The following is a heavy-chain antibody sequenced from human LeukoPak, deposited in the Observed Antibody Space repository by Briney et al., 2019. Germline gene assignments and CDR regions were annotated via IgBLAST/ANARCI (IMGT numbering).Heavy chain of an antibody. CDR1: GYTFTSYY. CDR2: INPSGGTT. J-gene: IGHJ4*02. Sequence: ASVTVSCKSSGYTFTSYYMHWVRQAPGQGLEWMGIINPSGGTTSDAHRFPGRVTMTRDMSTSTVYMELSSLRSEDTAVYYCARGHSSSYRIDYWRQGTLVTVSP. CDR3: ARGHSSSYRIDY. D-gene: IGHD6-6*01. V-gene: IGHV1-46*01.